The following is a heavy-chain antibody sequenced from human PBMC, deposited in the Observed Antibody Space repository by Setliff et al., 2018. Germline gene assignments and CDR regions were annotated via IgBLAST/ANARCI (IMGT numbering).Heavy chain of an antibody. J-gene: IGHJ5*02. CDR3: GRDVFDFRTGPGCP. CDR2: INQDGSAQ. Sequence: PGGSLRLSCAASGFTFSSLWMAWVRQAPGRGLEWVANINQDGSAQYYVDSVKGRFTIVRDNAKNSLSLQMNDLRAEDTSVYYCGRDVFDFRTGPGCPWGQGTRVTVSS. CDR1: GFTFSSLW. D-gene: IGHD3-3*01. V-gene: IGHV3-7*01.